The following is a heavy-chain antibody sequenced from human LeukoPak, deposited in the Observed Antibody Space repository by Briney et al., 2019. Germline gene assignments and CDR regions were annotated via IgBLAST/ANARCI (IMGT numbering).Heavy chain of an antibody. D-gene: IGHD3-16*01. V-gene: IGHV4-59*08. CDR2: FHYSGST. Sequence: SETLSLTCTVSGGSLSNYYWSWIRQPPGKGLECIGYFHYSGSTNYNPSLKSRVTISVDTSKNQFSLKLSSVTAADTAVYYCARLGQPNAFDIWGQGTMVTVSS. CDR1: GGSLSNYY. J-gene: IGHJ3*02. CDR3: ARLGQPNAFDI.